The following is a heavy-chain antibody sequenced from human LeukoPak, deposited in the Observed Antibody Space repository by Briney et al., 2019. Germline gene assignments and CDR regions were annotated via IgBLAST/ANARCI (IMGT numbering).Heavy chain of an antibody. V-gene: IGHV7-4-1*02. CDR2: INTNTGNP. D-gene: IGHD6-13*01. CDR3: ARDLRLPGQQGPHFDY. J-gene: IGHJ4*02. Sequence: ASVKVSCKASGGTFSSYAISWVRQAPGQGLEWMGWINTNTGNPTYAQGFTGRFVFSLDTSVSTAYLQISSLKAEDTAVYYCARDLRLPGQQGPHFDYGGQGTRVTVSS. CDR1: GGTFSSYA.